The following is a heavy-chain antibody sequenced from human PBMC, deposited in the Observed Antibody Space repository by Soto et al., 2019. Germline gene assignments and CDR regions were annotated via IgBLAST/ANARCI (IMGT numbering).Heavy chain of an antibody. D-gene: IGHD2-2*01. CDR3: ARAKVEDIVVVPATSIGTGAF. J-gene: IGHJ4*02. Sequence: SETLSLTCTVSGGSISSGDYYWSWIRQPPGKGLEWIGYIYYSGSTYYNPSLKSRVTISVDTSKNQFSLKLSSVTTADTAVYYCARAKVEDIVVVPATSIGTGAFWGQGTLVTVSS. CDR1: GGSISSGDYY. V-gene: IGHV4-30-4*01. CDR2: IYYSGST.